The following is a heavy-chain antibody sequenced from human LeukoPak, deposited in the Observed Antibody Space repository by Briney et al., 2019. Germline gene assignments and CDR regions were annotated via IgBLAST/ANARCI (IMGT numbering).Heavy chain of an antibody. CDR3: AKEDYGDASRGYGVDV. CDR2: IWNDGSKN. V-gene: IGHV3-30*18. Sequence: GRSLRLSCAASGFTFSGYGMHWVRQAPGKGLEWVAVIWNDGSKNDCADSVKGRFTISRDNSKNTLYLQMSSLRVEDTAVYYCAKEDYGDASRGYGVDVWGQGTTVTVSS. CDR1: GFTFSGYG. D-gene: IGHD4-17*01. J-gene: IGHJ6*02.